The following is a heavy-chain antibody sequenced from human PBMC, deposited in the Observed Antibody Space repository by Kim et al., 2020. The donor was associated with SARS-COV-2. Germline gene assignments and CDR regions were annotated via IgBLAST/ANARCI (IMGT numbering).Heavy chain of an antibody. V-gene: IGHV3-30*01. J-gene: IGHJ5*02. CDR3: ARDQGLRGRFHWFDP. Sequence: VKGRLTISRDNSKNTLYLQMNSLRAEDTAVYYCARDQGLRGRFHWFDPWGQGTLVTVSS. D-gene: IGHD4-17*01.